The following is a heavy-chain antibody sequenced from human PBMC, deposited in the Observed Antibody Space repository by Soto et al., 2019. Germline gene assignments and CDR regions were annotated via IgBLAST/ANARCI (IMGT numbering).Heavy chain of an antibody. CDR1: GFTVSSNY. CDR2: IYSGGST. Sequence: EVQLVESGGGLVQPGGSLRLSCAASGFTVSSNYMSWVRQAPGKGLEWVSVIYSGGSTYYADSVKGRFTISRDNSKNTLYLQMNSLRAEDTAVYYCASGMSVTPVLDAFDIWGQGTMVTVSS. CDR3: ASGMSVTPVLDAFDI. V-gene: IGHV3-66*01. J-gene: IGHJ3*02. D-gene: IGHD2-21*02.